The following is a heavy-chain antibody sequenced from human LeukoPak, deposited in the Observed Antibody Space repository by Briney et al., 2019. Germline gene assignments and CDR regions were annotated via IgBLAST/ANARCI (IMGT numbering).Heavy chain of an antibody. Sequence: GGSLRLSCAASGFTFSTYGMHWVRQAPGKGLEWVAVVSFDSNNLYYADSVKGRFTISRDNSKNTLYLQMNSLRAEDTAVYYCARDSGSVVVITGQFQHWGQGTLVTVSS. D-gene: IGHD3-22*01. CDR1: GFTFSTYG. CDR2: VSFDSNNL. V-gene: IGHV3-33*05. CDR3: ARDSGSVVVITGQFQH. J-gene: IGHJ1*01.